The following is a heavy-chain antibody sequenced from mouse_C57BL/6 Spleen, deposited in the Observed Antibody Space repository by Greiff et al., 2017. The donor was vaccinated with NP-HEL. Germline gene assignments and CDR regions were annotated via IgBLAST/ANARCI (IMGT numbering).Heavy chain of an antibody. J-gene: IGHJ4*01. V-gene: IGHV7-3*01. CDR3: ARSSLRLYYYAMDY. CDR2: IRNKANGYTT. CDR1: GFTFTDYY. D-gene: IGHD1-1*01. Sequence: EVQLVESGGGLVQPGGSLSLSCAASGFTFTDYYMSWVRQPPGKALEWLGFIRNKANGYTTEYSASVKGRFTISRDNSQSILYLQMNALRAEDSATYYCARSSLRLYYYAMDYWGQGTSVTVSS.